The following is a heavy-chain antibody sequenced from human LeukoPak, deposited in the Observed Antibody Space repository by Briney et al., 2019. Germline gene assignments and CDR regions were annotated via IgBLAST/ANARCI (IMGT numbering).Heavy chain of an antibody. V-gene: IGHV3-7*03. J-gene: IGHJ4*02. CDR1: GFTFSSYW. D-gene: IGHD2-8*02. CDR3: ATYRQVLLPFES. CDR2: IKQDGSEK. Sequence: GGSLRLSCAASGFTFSSYWMSWVRQAPGKGLEWVANIKQDGSEKYYVDSVKGRFTISRDNSKSTLSLQMNSLRAEDTAIYYCATYRQVLLPFESWGQGTLVTVSS.